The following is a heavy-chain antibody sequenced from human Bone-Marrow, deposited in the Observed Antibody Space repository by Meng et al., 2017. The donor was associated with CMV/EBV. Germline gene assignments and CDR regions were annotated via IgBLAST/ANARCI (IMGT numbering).Heavy chain of an antibody. Sequence: GGSLRLSCSASGFTFDGYAMTWVRQAPGKGLEWVSGISRNSGSIGYADSVKGRFTISRDNAKNSLYLQMTSLSAEDTAVYYCARDSLYCSSTSCYTPLDDWGQGTLVTVSS. CDR3: ARDSLYCSSTSCYTPLDD. V-gene: IGHV3-9*01. J-gene: IGHJ4*02. CDR1: GFTFDGYA. CDR2: ISRNSGSI. D-gene: IGHD2-2*02.